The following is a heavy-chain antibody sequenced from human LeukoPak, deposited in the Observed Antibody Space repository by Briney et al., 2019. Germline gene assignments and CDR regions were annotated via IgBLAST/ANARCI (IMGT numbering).Heavy chain of an antibody. J-gene: IGHJ4*02. CDR2: ISGSGGST. Sequence: GGSLRLSCAASGFTFSSYGMSWVRQAPGKGLEWVSAISGSGGSTYYADSVKGRFTISRDNSKNTLYLQMNSLRAGDTAVYYCAKAALLWFGPPPGGYFDYWGQGTLVTVSS. CDR1: GFTFSSYG. D-gene: IGHD3-10*01. CDR3: AKAALLWFGPPPGGYFDY. V-gene: IGHV3-23*01.